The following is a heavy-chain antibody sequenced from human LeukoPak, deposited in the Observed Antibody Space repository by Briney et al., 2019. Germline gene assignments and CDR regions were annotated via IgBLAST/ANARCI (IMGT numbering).Heavy chain of an antibody. Sequence: SETLSLTCTVSGGSISSSRYYWGWIRQPPGKGLEWIGNIYHSGSTYYNPSLKSRVTISVDTSKNQFSLRLSSVTAADTAVYYCTRPYYYDSSDSPDYWGQGTLVTVSS. CDR1: GGSISSSRYY. CDR3: TRPYYYDSSDSPDY. D-gene: IGHD3-22*01. J-gene: IGHJ4*02. CDR2: IYHSGST. V-gene: IGHV4-39*07.